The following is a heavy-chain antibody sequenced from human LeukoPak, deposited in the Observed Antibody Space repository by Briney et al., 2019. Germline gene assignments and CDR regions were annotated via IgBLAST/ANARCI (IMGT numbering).Heavy chain of an antibody. CDR3: ARSGYSGYDSRYYYYYGMDV. Sequence: ASVEVSCKASGYTFTSYGISWVRQAPGQGLEWMGWISAYNGNTNYAQKLQGRVTMTTDTSTSTAYMGLRSLRSDDTAVYYCARSGYSGYDSRYYYYYGMDVWGKGTTVTVSS. D-gene: IGHD5-12*01. CDR2: ISAYNGNT. V-gene: IGHV1-18*04. J-gene: IGHJ6*04. CDR1: GYTFTSYG.